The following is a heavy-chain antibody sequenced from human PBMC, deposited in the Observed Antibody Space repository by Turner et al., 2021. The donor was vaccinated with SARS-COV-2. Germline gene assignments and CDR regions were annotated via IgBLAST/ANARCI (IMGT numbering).Heavy chain of an antibody. CDR1: GFTFSSFG. Sequence: QVQLVESGGGVVQPGRSLRLSCAASGFTFSSFGIHWVRQAPGKGLQWVAVIWYDGSNKYYADSVKGRFTISRDNSKNTLYLQMNSLRAEDTAVYYCARGADYDVSRGAFDIWGQGTMVTVSS. CDR3: ARGADYDVSRGAFDI. J-gene: IGHJ3*02. D-gene: IGHD3-22*01. CDR2: IWYDGSNK. V-gene: IGHV3-33*01.